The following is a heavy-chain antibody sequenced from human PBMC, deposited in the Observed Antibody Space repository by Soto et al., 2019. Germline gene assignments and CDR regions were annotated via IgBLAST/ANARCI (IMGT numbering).Heavy chain of an antibody. CDR2: ISGGASDK. Sequence: EVQLVESGGRLVQPGGSLRLSCAASGFMFSAYWMSWVRQDPGKGLEWVATISGGASDKIYVDSVKGRFTISRDDSKNTLYLQMNSLRDEDTAVYYCVREDWHRCESWGQGNLVTVSS. CDR1: GFMFSAYW. J-gene: IGHJ5*02. V-gene: IGHV3-7*01. CDR3: VREDWHRCES. D-gene: IGHD2-21*01.